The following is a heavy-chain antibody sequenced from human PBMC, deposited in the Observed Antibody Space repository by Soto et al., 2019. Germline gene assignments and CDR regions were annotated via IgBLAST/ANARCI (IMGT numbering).Heavy chain of an antibody. CDR2: ISAYNGNT. V-gene: IGHV1-18*01. D-gene: IGHD2-8*01. CDR1: GYTFTSYC. CDR3: ARGSGVLKVYYYYMDV. Sequence: ASVKVSCKASGYTFTSYCISWVRQAPGQGLEWMGWISAYNGNTNYAQKLQGRVTMTTDTSTSTAYMELRSLRSDDTAVYYCARGSGVLKVYYYYMDVWGKGTTVTVSS. J-gene: IGHJ6*03.